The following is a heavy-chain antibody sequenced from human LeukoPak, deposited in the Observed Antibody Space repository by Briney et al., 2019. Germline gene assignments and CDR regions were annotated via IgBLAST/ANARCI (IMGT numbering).Heavy chain of an antibody. CDR1: GYTFTELS. CDR2: LDPEDGET. V-gene: IGHV1-24*01. Sequence: ASVKVSCKVSGYTFTELSMHWVRQAPGKGLEWMGGLDPEDGETMYAQKFQGRVTMTEDASTDTAYMELSSLRSEDTAVYYCATAKVTGTYYYHYYMDVWGEGTTVTISS. D-gene: IGHD1-20*01. CDR3: ATAKVTGTYYYHYYMDV. J-gene: IGHJ6*03.